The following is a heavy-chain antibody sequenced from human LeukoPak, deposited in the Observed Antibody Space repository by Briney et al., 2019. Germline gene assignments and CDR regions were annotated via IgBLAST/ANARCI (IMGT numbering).Heavy chain of an antibody. CDR3: AREVDSGWYFSGFDY. Sequence: GGSLRLSCAASGFTFSSYSMNWVRQAPGKGLEWVSSISSSSSYIYYADSVKGRFTISRDNAKNSLYLQMNSLRAEDTAVYYCAREVDSGWYFSGFDYWGQGTLVTVSS. J-gene: IGHJ4*02. CDR2: ISSSSSYI. D-gene: IGHD6-19*01. V-gene: IGHV3-21*01. CDR1: GFTFSSYS.